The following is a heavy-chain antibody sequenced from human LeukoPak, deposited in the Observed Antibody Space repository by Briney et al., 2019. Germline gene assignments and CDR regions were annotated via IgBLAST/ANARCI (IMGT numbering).Heavy chain of an antibody. V-gene: IGHV4-34*01. J-gene: IGHJ4*02. D-gene: IGHD5-18*01. CDR2: INHSGST. CDR1: GGSFSGYY. CDR3: ARNSYSYGYLTGYYFDF. Sequence: SETLSLTCAVYGGSFSGYYWSWIRQPPGKGLEWIGEINHSGSTNYNPSLKSRVTISVDTSKNQFSLKLSSVTAADTAVYYCARNSYSYGYLTGYYFDFWGQGTLVTVSS.